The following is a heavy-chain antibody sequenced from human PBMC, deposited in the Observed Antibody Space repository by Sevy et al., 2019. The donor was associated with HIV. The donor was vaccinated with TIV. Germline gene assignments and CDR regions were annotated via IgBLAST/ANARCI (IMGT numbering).Heavy chain of an antibody. D-gene: IGHD5-12*01. J-gene: IGHJ4*02. CDR1: GGSFSGYY. CDR3: ARGDGYNYFWLYYFDY. Sequence: SETLSLTCAVYGGSFSGYYWSWIRQPPGKGLEWIGEINHSGSTNYNPSLKSRVTISVDTSKNQFSLKLSSVTAADTAVYYWARGDGYNYFWLYYFDYWGQGTLVTVSS. V-gene: IGHV4-34*01. CDR2: INHSGST.